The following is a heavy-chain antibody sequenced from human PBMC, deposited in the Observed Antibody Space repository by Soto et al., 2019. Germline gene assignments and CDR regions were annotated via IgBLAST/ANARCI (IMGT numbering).Heavy chain of an antibody. CDR1: GYTFTSYY. D-gene: IGHD3-16*01. J-gene: IGHJ3*02. V-gene: IGHV1-46*03. Sequence: QVQLVQSGAEVKKPGASVKVSCKASGYTFTSYYMHWVRQAPGQGLEWRGIINPSGGSTSYAQKFQGRVTMTSDTSTSTVYMELSSLRSEHTAVYYCARERKGVWGIYTGAFDIWGQGTMVTVSS. CDR3: ARERKGVWGIYTGAFDI. CDR2: INPSGGST.